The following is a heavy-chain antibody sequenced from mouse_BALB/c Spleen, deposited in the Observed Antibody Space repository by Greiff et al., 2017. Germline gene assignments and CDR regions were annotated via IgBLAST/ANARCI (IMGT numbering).Heavy chain of an antibody. CDR2: IYPGDGDT. J-gene: IGHJ4*01. CDR1: GYAFSSYW. V-gene: IGHV1-80*01. D-gene: IGHD2-2*01. Sequence: QVQLQQSGAELVRPGSSVKISCKASGYAFSSYWMNWVKQRPGQGLEWIGQIYPGDGDTNYNGKFKGKATLTADKSSSTAYMQLSSLTSEDSAVYCCARLREYGYDYAMDYWGQGTSVTVSS. CDR3: ARLREYGYDYAMDY.